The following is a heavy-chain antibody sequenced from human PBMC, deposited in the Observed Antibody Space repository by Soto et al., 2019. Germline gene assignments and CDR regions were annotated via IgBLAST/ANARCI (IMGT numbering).Heavy chain of an antibody. CDR3: AKDPVVSSTSSWFYFDY. D-gene: IGHD6-13*01. J-gene: IGHJ4*02. CDR2: ISGSGGSV. Sequence: EVQLLESGGGLVQPGGSLRLSCAASGFIFTNYAMNWVRQAPGKGLEWVSSISGSGGSVYYADSVKGRFTISRDNSVNTLYLQTSSLRADDAAVYYCAKDPVVSSTSSWFYFDYWGRGTLVTVSS. V-gene: IGHV3-23*01. CDR1: GFIFTNYA.